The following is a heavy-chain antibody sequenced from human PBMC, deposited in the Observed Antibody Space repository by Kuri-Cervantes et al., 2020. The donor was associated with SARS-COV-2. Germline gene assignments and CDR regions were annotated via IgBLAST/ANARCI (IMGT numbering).Heavy chain of an antibody. V-gene: IGHV3-23*01. CDR3: AKEGRVPAARYYYYGMDV. CDR2: ISGSGGST. J-gene: IGHJ6*02. D-gene: IGHD2-2*01. CDR1: GFTFSSYA. Sequence: GALRLSCAASGFTFSSYAMSWVRQAPGKGLEWVSAISGSGGSTYYADSVKGRFTISRDNSKNTLYLQMNSLRAEDTAVYYCAKEGRVPAARYYYYGMDVWGQGTTVTVSS.